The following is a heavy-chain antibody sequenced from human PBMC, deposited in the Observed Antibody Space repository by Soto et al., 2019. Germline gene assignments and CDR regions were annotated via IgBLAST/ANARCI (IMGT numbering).Heavy chain of an antibody. J-gene: IGHJ5*02. CDR2: ISAYNGNT. Sequence: ASVKASCKASGYTFTSYGISWVRQAPGQGLEWMGWISAYNGNTNYAQKLQGRVTMTTDTSTSTAYMELRSLRSDDTAVYYCERDYSTLLPHNWFDPWGQGTLVTVSS. CDR3: ERDYSTLLPHNWFDP. V-gene: IGHV1-18*01. CDR1: GYTFTSYG. D-gene: IGHD6-13*01.